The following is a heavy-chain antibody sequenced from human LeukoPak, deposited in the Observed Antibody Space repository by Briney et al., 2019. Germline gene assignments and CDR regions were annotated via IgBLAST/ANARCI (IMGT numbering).Heavy chain of an antibody. CDR3: ARDRGPRESYYYYYYMDV. J-gene: IGHJ6*03. V-gene: IGHV3-11*04. CDR2: ISSSGSTI. Sequence: GGSLRLSCAASGFTFSDYYMSWIRQAPGKGLEGVSYISSSGSTIYYADSVRGRFTISRDNAKNSLYLQMNSLRAEDTAVYYCARDRGPRESYYYYYYMDVWGKGTTVTVSS. CDR1: GFTFSDYY.